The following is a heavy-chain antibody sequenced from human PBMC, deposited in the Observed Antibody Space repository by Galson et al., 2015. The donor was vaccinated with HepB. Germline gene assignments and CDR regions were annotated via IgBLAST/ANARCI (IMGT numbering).Heavy chain of an antibody. Sequence: SLRLSCAASGFTFSSYAMSWVRQAPGKGLEWVSAISGSGGSTYYADSVKGRFTISRDNSKNTLYLQMNSLRAEDTAVYYCAKEGASAAMVRVDFDYWGQGTLVTVSS. J-gene: IGHJ4*02. CDR2: ISGSGGST. V-gene: IGHV3-23*01. CDR1: GFTFSSYA. CDR3: AKEGASAAMVRVDFDY. D-gene: IGHD5-18*01.